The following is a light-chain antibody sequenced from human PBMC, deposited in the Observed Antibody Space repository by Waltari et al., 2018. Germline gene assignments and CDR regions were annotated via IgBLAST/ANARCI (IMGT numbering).Light chain of an antibody. V-gene: IGLV2-23*02. Sequence: HSALTQPASVSGSPGQSITLSCTGHSSDVGTYNLVSWYQQHPGEAPKLMIYEVSKRPSEISNRFSGSKSGNTASLTISGLQAEDEADFYCCSYAGSSTLIFGGGTRVTV. CDR2: EVS. CDR3: CSYAGSSTLI. J-gene: IGLJ2*01. CDR1: SSDVGTYNL.